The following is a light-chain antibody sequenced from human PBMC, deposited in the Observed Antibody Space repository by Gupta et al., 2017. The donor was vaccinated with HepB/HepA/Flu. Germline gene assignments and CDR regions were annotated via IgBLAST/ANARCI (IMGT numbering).Light chain of an antibody. CDR2: EVT. CDR3: SAYAGSSTVM. V-gene: IGLV2-23*02. CDR1: SSDVGNDNL. J-gene: IGLJ3*02. Sequence: SGLPQPASVSGSPGHSITISCTGTSSDVGNDNLVSWYQQHPGKAPKLIIYEVTERSAGVANRFSGSKSGDTASLTISWLQTEDEADYYCSAYAGSSTVMFGGGTKVTVL.